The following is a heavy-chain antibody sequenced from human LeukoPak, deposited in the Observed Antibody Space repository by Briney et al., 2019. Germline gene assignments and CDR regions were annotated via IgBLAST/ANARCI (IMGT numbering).Heavy chain of an antibody. D-gene: IGHD3-9*01. CDR1: GFTFSSYG. V-gene: IGHV3-23*01. CDR3: AKARYDILTVGY. Sequence: GSLRLSCAASGFTFSSYGMSWVRQAPGKGLEWVSAISGSGGSTYYADSVKGRFTISRDNSKNTLYLQMNSLRAEDTAVYYCAKARYDILTVGYWGQGTLVTVSS. J-gene: IGHJ4*02. CDR2: ISGSGGST.